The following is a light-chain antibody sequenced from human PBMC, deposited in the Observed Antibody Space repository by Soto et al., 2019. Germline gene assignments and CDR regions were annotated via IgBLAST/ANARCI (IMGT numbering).Light chain of an antibody. CDR2: EVS. V-gene: IGLV2-14*01. CDR1: SSDIGGYNY. J-gene: IGLJ1*01. Sequence: QSALTQPASVSGSPGQSITISCTGTSSDIGGYNYVSWYQQHPGKAPKLMIYEVSNRPSGVSNRFSGSKSGNTASLTISGLQAEDEAGYCCPSYTSSSTNYVFGTGTKVTVL. CDR3: PSYTSSSTNYV.